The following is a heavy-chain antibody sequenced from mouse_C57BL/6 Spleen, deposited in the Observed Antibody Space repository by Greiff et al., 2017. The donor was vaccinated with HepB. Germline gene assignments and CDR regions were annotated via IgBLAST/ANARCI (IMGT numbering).Heavy chain of an antibody. CDR2: IYPGDGDT. CDR1: GYAFSSSW. J-gene: IGHJ3*01. CDR3: ARYYYDYDEDWFAY. Sequence: VQLQQSGPELVKPGASVKISCKASGYAFSSSWMNWVKQRPGKGLEWIGRIYPGDGDTNYNGKFKGKATLTADKSSSTAYMQLSSLTSEDSAVYFCARYYYDYDEDWFAYWGQGTLVTVSA. V-gene: IGHV1-82*01. D-gene: IGHD2-4*01.